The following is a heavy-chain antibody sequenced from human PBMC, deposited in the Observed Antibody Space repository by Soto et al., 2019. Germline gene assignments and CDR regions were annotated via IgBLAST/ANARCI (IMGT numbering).Heavy chain of an antibody. CDR1: GGSISSYY. D-gene: IGHD6-19*01. Sequence: KPSETLSLNCTVSGGSISSYYWSWIRQPPGKGLEWIGYIYYSGSTNYNPSLKSRVTISVDTSKNQFSLKLSSVTAADTAVYYCARAISGPAFDYWGQGTLVTVSS. CDR2: IYYSGST. V-gene: IGHV4-59*01. CDR3: ARAISGPAFDY. J-gene: IGHJ4*02.